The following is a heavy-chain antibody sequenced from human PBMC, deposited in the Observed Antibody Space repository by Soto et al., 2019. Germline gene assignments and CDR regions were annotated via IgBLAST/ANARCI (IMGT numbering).Heavy chain of an antibody. D-gene: IGHD2-2*01. V-gene: IGHV1-8*01. CDR1: GYTFTSYD. J-gene: IGHJ6*02. CDR2: MNPNSGNT. Sequence: ASVKVSCKASGYTFTSYDINWVRQATGQGLEWMGWMNPNSGNTGYAQKLQGRVTMTRNTSISTAYMELSSLRSEDTAVYYCARGPYCSSTSCYPLGIFVNYYGMDVWGQGTTVTV. CDR3: ARGPYCSSTSCYPLGIFVNYYGMDV.